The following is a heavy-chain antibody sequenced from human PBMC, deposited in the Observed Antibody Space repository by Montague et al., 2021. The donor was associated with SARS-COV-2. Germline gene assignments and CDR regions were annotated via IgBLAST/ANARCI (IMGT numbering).Heavy chain of an antibody. CDR1: GESTASHY. J-gene: IGHJ3*01. CDR2: VYYNGDT. V-gene: IGHV4-59*08. Sequence: SETLSLTCTVSGESTASHYWNWICQSPGKRPEWMGYVYYNGDTKNNPSLQIRVTISIDTSENQFSLRLNSVTAADTAVYFCARGWAFDPWGQGRLVTVSS. CDR3: ARGWAFDP. D-gene: IGHD6-19*01.